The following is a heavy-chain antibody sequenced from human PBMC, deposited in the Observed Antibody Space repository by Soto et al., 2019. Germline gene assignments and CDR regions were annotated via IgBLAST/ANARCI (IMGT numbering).Heavy chain of an antibody. J-gene: IGHJ4*02. CDR3: ARDHYDFWSGYYRN. CDR1: GYTFTGYY. Sequence: ASVKVSCKASGYTFTGYYMHWVRQAPGQGLERMGWINPNSGGTNYAQKFQGRVTMTRDTSISTAYMELSRLRSDDTAVYYCARDHYDFWSGYYRNWGQGTLVTVSS. V-gene: IGHV1-2*02. D-gene: IGHD3-3*01. CDR2: INPNSGGT.